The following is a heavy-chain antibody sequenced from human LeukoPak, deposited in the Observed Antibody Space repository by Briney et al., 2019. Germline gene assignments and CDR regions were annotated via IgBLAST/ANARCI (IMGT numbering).Heavy chain of an antibody. CDR3: AKDRWDYYDSNGYYQRGLIDY. V-gene: IGHV3-33*06. Sequence: GGSLRLSCAASGFPFSSYGLHWVRQAAGKGLEWVALIWFDGSIQYYADSVKGRFTISRDNSKNTLYLQMSSLRAEDTAVYYCAKDRWDYYDSNGYYQRGLIDYWGQGNLVTVSS. J-gene: IGHJ4*02. D-gene: IGHD3-22*01. CDR1: GFPFSSYG. CDR2: IWFDGSIQ.